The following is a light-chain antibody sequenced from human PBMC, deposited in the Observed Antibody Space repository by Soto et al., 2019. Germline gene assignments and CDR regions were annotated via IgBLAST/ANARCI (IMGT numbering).Light chain of an antibody. CDR3: QQLNSYPPEVT. Sequence: DIQMTQSPSAMSASIGDRVTITCRASQGISNYLAWYQQKPGKVPKLLIYAASTLQSGVPSRFSGSGSGTEFTLTISSLQPEDFATYYCQQLNSYPPEVTFGPGTKVDIK. V-gene: IGKV1-17*03. CDR2: AAS. J-gene: IGKJ3*01. CDR1: QGISNY.